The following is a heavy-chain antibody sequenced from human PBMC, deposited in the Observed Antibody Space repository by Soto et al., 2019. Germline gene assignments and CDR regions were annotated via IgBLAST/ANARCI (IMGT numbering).Heavy chain of an antibody. Sequence: QLQLQESGPGLVKPSETLSLTCTVSGGSISSSSYYWGWIRQPPGKGLEWIGSIYYSGSTYYNPSLKSRVTISVDTSKNQFSLKLSSVTAADTAVYYCARHLFDLGRRLGPGDWFDPWGQGTLVTVSS. V-gene: IGHV4-39*01. CDR2: IYYSGST. D-gene: IGHD7-27*01. J-gene: IGHJ5*02. CDR1: GGSISSSSYY. CDR3: ARHLFDLGRRLGPGDWFDP.